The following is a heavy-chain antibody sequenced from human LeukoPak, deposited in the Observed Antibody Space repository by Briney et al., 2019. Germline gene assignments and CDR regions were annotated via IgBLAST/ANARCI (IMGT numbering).Heavy chain of an antibody. CDR2: IKQDGSEK. CDR1: GFTFSSYW. D-gene: IGHD1-26*01. V-gene: IGHV3-7*03. Sequence: GGSLRLSCAASGFTFSSYWMSWVRQAPGKGLEWVANIKQDGSEKYYVDSVKGRFTISRDNAKNSLYLQMNSLRAEDTAVYYCAKDSYGGIVGATTSWGYWGQGTLVTVSS. J-gene: IGHJ4*02. CDR3: AKDSYGGIVGATTSWGY.